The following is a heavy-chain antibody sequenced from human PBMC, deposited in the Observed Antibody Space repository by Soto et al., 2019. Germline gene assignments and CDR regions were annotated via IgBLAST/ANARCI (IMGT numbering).Heavy chain of an antibody. Sequence: QLQLQESGPGLVKPSETLSLTCTVSGGSISSSSYYWGWIRQPPGKGLEWIGSIYYSGSTYYNPSLKSRVTISVDTSKNQFSLKLSSVTAADTAVYYCARLDSSGWSYFDYWGQGTLVTVSS. CDR1: GGSISSSSYY. D-gene: IGHD6-19*01. CDR2: IYYSGST. J-gene: IGHJ4*02. CDR3: ARLDSSGWSYFDY. V-gene: IGHV4-39*01.